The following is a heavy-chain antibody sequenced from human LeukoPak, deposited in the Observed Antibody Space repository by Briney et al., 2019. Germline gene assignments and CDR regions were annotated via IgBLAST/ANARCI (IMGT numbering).Heavy chain of an antibody. CDR2: ISSSSSYT. Sequence: GGSLRLSCAASGFTFSDYYMSWIRQAPGKGLEWVSYISSSSSYTNYADSVKGRFTISRDNAKNSLYLQMNSLRAEVTAVYYCARGVIGFGEFLDYWGQGTLVTVSS. CDR1: GFTFSDYY. J-gene: IGHJ4*02. V-gene: IGHV3-11*06. CDR3: ARGVIGFGEFLDY. D-gene: IGHD3-10*01.